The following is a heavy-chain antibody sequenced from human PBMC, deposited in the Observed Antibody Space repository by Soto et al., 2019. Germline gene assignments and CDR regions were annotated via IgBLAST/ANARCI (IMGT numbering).Heavy chain of an antibody. D-gene: IGHD6-6*01. CDR1: GYSLTSGYH. CDR3: VRVYGRSSCFFDS. V-gene: IGHV4-38-2*01. J-gene: IGHJ4*01. Sequence: SETLSLTCVVSGYSLTSGYHLGWIRQPPGKGLEWIGTIYHSGTTYYNPSLMSRVTMSVDTSKNQFSLKVTSATAADTAVYFCVRVYGRSSCFFDSWGHGTLVTVSS. CDR2: IYHSGTT.